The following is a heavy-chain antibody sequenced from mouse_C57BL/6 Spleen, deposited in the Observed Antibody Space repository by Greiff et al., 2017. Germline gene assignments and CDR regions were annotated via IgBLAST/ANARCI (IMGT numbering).Heavy chain of an antibody. V-gene: IGHV1-55*01. CDR2: FYPGSGST. J-gene: IGHJ4*01. CDR3: ARSIYYYGSSYPYYYAMDY. D-gene: IGHD1-1*01. Sequence: QVQLQQPGAELVKPGASVKMSCKASGYTFTSYWITWVKQRPGQGLEWIGDFYPGSGSTNYNEKFKSKATLTVDTSSSTAYMQLSSLTSEDSAVYYCARSIYYYGSSYPYYYAMDYWGQGTSVTVSS. CDR1: GYTFTSYW.